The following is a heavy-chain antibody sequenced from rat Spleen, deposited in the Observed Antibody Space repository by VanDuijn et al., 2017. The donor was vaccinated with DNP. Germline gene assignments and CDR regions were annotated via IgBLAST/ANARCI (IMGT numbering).Heavy chain of an antibody. J-gene: IGHJ2*01. CDR1: GFAFSDYY. D-gene: IGHD1-12*02. CDR2: ISYDGSST. Sequence: EVQLVESGGGLVQPGWSLKLSCAASGFAFSDYYMAWVRQAPKKGLEWVATISYDGSSTYYRDSVKGRFTISRDIPKSTLYLQMDSLRSEDTATYYCAKNRRGYYYDGSYYYFDYWGQGVMVTVSS. V-gene: IGHV5-7*01. CDR3: AKNRRGYYYDGSYYYFDY.